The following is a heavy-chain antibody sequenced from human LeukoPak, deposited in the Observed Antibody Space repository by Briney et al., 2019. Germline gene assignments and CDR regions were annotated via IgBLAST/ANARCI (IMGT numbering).Heavy chain of an antibody. CDR2: INPNSGGT. Sequence: ASVKVSCKASGYTFTGYYMHWVRQAPGQGLEWMGWINPNSGGTNYAQKVQGRVTMTRDTSISTAYMELSRLRSDDTAVYYCAATRTTLYLDYWGQGTLVTVSS. CDR1: GYTFTGYY. CDR3: AATRTTLYLDY. D-gene: IGHD4-17*01. V-gene: IGHV1-2*02. J-gene: IGHJ4*02.